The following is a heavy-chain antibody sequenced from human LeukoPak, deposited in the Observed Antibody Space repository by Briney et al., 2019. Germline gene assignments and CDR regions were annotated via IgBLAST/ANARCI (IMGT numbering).Heavy chain of an antibody. CDR2: ISWNSGTI. Sequence: GGSLRLPCAASGFTFDDYAMHWVRQAPGKGLEWVSGISWNSGTIGYADSVKGRFTISRDNAKNSLYLQMNSLRAEDTALYYCAKEEYYYDSSGYYSGYYYGMDVWGQGTTVTVSS. D-gene: IGHD3-22*01. CDR1: GFTFDDYA. V-gene: IGHV3-9*01. J-gene: IGHJ6*02. CDR3: AKEEYYYDSSGYYSGYYYGMDV.